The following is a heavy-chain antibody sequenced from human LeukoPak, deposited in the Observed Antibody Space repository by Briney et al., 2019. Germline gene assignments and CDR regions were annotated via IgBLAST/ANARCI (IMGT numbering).Heavy chain of an antibody. CDR1: GFTFSNYG. Sequence: GGSLRLSCAASGFTFSNYGMHWVRQAPGKGLEWVSAISNNGGYTYYADSVQGRFTISRDNSKSTLCLQMNNLRAEDTAVYYCAKQLGYCSDGSCYFPYWGQGTLVTVSS. CDR3: AKQLGYCSDGSCYFPY. V-gene: IGHV3-23*01. D-gene: IGHD2-15*01. CDR2: ISNNGGYT. J-gene: IGHJ4*03.